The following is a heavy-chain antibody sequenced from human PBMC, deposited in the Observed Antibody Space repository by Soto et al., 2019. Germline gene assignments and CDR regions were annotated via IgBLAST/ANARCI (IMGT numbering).Heavy chain of an antibody. V-gene: IGHV3-23*01. Sequence: GGSLRLSCAASGFTFSSYAMSWVRQAPGKGLEWVSAISGSGGSTYYADSVKGRFTISRDNSKNTLYLQMNSLRAEDTAVYYCAKDLCSGGSCYGDYYYYYGMDVWGQGTTVTV. CDR3: AKDLCSGGSCYGDYYYYYGMDV. CDR2: ISGSGGST. J-gene: IGHJ6*02. CDR1: GFTFSSYA. D-gene: IGHD2-15*01.